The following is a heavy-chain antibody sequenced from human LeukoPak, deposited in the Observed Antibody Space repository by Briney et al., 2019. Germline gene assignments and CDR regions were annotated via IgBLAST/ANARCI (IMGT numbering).Heavy chain of an antibody. CDR2: ISSSGSTI. CDR3: ATSRGNDYAVTY. D-gene: IGHD4-17*01. J-gene: IGHJ4*02. V-gene: IGHV3-11*01. Sequence: GGSLRLSCAASGFTFSDYYMSWIRQAPGKGLEWVSYISSSGSTIYYADSVKGRFTISRDNSKNTLYLQMNSLRAEDTAVYYCATSRGNDYAVTYWGQGTLVTVSS. CDR1: GFTFSDYY.